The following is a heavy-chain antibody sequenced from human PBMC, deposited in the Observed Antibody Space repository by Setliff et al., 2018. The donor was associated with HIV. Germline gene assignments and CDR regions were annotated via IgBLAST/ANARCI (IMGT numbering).Heavy chain of an antibody. CDR2: ISYSGST. Sequence: SETLSLTCTVSGGSTSKSRYYWGWIRQPPGKGLEWIGSISYSGSTYYNPSLKSRVTISLDTSKNQFSLRLSSVTAADTAVYYCARDMDKLRVTALPPHAFDTWGQGTMVTVSS. J-gene: IGHJ3*02. V-gene: IGHV4-39*07. CDR1: GGSTSKSRYY. CDR3: ARDMDKLRVTALPPHAFDT. D-gene: IGHD2-21*02.